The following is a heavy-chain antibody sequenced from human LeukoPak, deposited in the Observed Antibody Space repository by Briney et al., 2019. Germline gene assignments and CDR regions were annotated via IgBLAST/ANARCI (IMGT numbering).Heavy chain of an antibody. J-gene: IGHJ4*02. CDR2: ITWNSDDM. Sequence: GGSLRLSCAASGFTFDGYGMYWVRQAPGKGLEWVSGITWNSDDMAYADSVKGRFTISRDNAKNCLYLQMNSLRVEDAALYYCTKVTDWRTGFDYWGQGTLVTVSS. CDR3: TKVTDWRTGFDY. CDR1: GFTFDGYG. D-gene: IGHD3-9*01. V-gene: IGHV3-9*01.